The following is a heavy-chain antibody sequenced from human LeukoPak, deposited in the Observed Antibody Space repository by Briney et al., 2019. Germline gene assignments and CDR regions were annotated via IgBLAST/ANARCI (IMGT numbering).Heavy chain of an antibody. Sequence: SETLSLTCTVSGGSISSYYWSWIRQPPGKGLEWIGYIYYSGSTNYNPSLKSRVTISVDTSKNQFSLKLSSVTAADTAVYYCAMTRYDSSGYRFAYWGQGTLVTVSS. D-gene: IGHD3-22*01. CDR1: GGSISSYY. CDR3: AMTRYDSSGYRFAY. J-gene: IGHJ4*02. CDR2: IYYSGST. V-gene: IGHV4-59*08.